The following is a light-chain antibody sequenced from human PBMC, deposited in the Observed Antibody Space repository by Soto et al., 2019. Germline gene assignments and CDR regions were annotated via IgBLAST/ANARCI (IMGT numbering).Light chain of an antibody. CDR1: QDISNY. CDR2: VAS. Sequence: DIQMTQSPSSLSASVGDRVTITCQASQDISNYLNWYQQKPGKAPKLLIYVASNLETGVPSRFSGSGSGTYFTFTISSLQPEDISTYYCQQYDNLPYTFGQGTKLEIK. CDR3: QQYDNLPYT. J-gene: IGKJ2*01. V-gene: IGKV1-33*01.